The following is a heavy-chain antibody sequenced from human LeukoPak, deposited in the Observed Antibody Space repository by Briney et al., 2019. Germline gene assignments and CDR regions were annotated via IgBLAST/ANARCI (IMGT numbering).Heavy chain of an antibody. J-gene: IGHJ5*02. V-gene: IGHV4-34*01. D-gene: IGHD3-3*01. CDR1: GGSFSGYY. Sequence: SETLSLTCAVYGGSFSGYYWSWIRQPPGKGLEWIGEINHSGSTNYNPSLKSRVTISVDTSKNQFSLKLSSVTAADTAVYYCARDKKYYDFWSGYPQTRSPEFDPWGQGILVTVSS. CDR2: INHSGST. CDR3: ARDKKYYDFWSGYPQTRSPEFDP.